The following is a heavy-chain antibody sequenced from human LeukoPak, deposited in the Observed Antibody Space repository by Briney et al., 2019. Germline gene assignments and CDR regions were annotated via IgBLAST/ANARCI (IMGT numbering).Heavy chain of an antibody. CDR1: GFTFSSYS. CDR2: ISSSSSYI. V-gene: IGHV3-21*01. D-gene: IGHD5-18*01. CDR3: ARDDDTAMAPDY. J-gene: IGHJ4*02. Sequence: GGSLRLPCAASGFTFSSYSMNWVRQAPGKGLEWVSSISSSSSYIYYADSVKGRFTISRDNAKNSLYLQMNSLRAEDTAVYYCARDDDTAMAPDYWGQGTLVTVSS.